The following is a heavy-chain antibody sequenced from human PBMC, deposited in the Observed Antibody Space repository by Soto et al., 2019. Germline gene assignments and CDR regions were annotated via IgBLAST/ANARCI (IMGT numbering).Heavy chain of an antibody. V-gene: IGHV3-33*01. J-gene: IGHJ4*02. CDR3: ARVRDGSGSLDY. CDR2: IWYDGSNK. CDR1: GFTFSSYG. Sequence: QVQLGESGGGVVQPGRSLRLSCAASGFTFSSYGMHWVRQAPGKGLEWVAVIWYDGSNKYYADSVKGRFTISRDNSKNTLYLHMNSLRAEDTAVYYCARVRDGSGSLDYWGQAALVTVSS. D-gene: IGHD3-10*01.